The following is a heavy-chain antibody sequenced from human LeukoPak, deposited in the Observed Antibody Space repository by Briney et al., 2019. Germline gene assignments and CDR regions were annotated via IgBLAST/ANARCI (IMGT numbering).Heavy chain of an antibody. CDR1: GFTFSGYG. CDR2: IWYDGSNK. J-gene: IGHJ4*02. Sequence: PGGSLRLSCAASGFTFSGYGMHWVRQAPGKGLEWVAVIWYDGSNKYYADSVKGRFTISRDNSKNTLYLQMNSLRAEDTAVYYCARDSYCNGNRCYLTTPYWGQGTLVTVSS. D-gene: IGHD2-15*01. V-gene: IGHV3-33*01. CDR3: ARDSYCNGNRCYLTTPY.